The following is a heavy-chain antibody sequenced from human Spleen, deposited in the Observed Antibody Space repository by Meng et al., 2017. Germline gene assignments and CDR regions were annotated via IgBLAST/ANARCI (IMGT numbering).Heavy chain of an antibody. Sequence: EVLLFESGGGLVRPGGSLRLSCAASGFSFSSFGMSWVRQAPGKGLEWVSAISGRGDSAYYADSVKGRFTISRDNSKNTLYLQMNSLRTEDTAVYFCVKDRRGYSFGFEYWGQGALAPSPQ. CDR1: GFSFSSFG. J-gene: IGHJ4*02. CDR2: ISGRGDSA. V-gene: IGHV3-23*01. CDR3: VKDRRGYSFGFEY. D-gene: IGHD5-18*01.